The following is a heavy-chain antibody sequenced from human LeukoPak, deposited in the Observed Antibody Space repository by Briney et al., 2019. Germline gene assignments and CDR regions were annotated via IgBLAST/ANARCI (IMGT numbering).Heavy chain of an antibody. V-gene: IGHV3-23*01. CDR1: GFTFDDYA. J-gene: IGHJ4*02. CDR3: AKNLVGATTVRCFDY. Sequence: QPGRSLRLSCAASGFTFDDYAMHWVRQAPGKGLEWVSAISGSGGSTYYADSVKGRFTISRDNSKNTLYLQMNSLRAEDTAVYYCAKNLVGATTVRCFDYWGQGTLVTVSS. CDR2: ISGSGGST. D-gene: IGHD1-26*01.